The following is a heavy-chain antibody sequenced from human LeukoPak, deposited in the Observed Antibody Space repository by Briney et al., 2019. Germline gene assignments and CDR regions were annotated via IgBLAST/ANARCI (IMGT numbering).Heavy chain of an antibody. J-gene: IGHJ5*02. Sequence: SETLSLTCTVSGGSISSATYYWRWIRQPAGKGLEWIGRMYSNGSTDYNPSLTSRASISVDASKNQFSLKLSSVTAADTAVYYCARGGSWEHYDILTGYYSTWFDPWGPGTQVTVSS. CDR3: ARGGSWEHYDILTGYYSTWFDP. D-gene: IGHD3-9*01. CDR1: GGSISSATYY. V-gene: IGHV4-61*02. CDR2: MYSNGST.